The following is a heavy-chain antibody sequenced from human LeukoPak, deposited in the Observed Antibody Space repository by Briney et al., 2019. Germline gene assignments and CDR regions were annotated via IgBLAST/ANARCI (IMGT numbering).Heavy chain of an antibody. CDR3: ARDSYRALEY. V-gene: IGHV3-7*01. D-gene: IGHD1-14*01. CDR1: GFTFNNAW. Sequence: GGSLRLSCAASGFTFNNAWMSWVRQAPGKGLEWVAHINQDGSETYYVDSVKGRFTISRDNAKNSLYLQMHSLRAEDTAVYYCARDSYRALEYWGQGTLVTVSS. CDR2: INQDGSET. J-gene: IGHJ4*02.